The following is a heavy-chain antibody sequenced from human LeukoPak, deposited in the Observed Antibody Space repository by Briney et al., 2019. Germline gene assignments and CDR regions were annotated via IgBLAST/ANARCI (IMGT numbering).Heavy chain of an antibody. V-gene: IGHV3-7*04. CDR1: GLXFSSHW. Sequence: PGGSLRLSCAASGLXFSSHWITWVRQAPGKGLEWVANIKQDGSEKYYVDSVKGRFTISRDNAKNSLYLQMNSLRAEDTAVYYCARARYCSSGSCYIDYWGQGTQVTVSS. J-gene: IGHJ4*02. CDR3: ARARYCSSGSCYIDY. CDR2: IKQDGSEK. D-gene: IGHD2-15*01.